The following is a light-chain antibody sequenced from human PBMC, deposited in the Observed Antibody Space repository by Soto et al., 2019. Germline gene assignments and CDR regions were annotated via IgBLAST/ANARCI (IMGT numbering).Light chain of an antibody. V-gene: IGKV1-5*03. Sequence: IQMTQSPSTLSASVGDRVTITCRASQSIGGWLAWYQQKPGKAPKLLIYEASVLQNGVPSRFSGSGSGTEFTLAIDSLQPDDFATYYCQEHNSYIPTFGPGTKVDIK. CDR2: EAS. CDR1: QSIGGW. J-gene: IGKJ1*01. CDR3: QEHNSYIPT.